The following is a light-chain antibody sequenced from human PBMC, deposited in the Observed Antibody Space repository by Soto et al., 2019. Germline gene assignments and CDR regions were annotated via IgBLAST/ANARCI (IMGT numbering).Light chain of an antibody. CDR2: LGS. V-gene: IGKV2-28*01. Sequence: IGVTQYQISLPVTPGEPASISCRSSQSLLHSNGYNYLDWYLQKPGQSPQLLIYLGSNRASGVPDRFSGSGSGTDFTLKISRVEAEDVGVYYCMQALQTPPTFGHGALLEIK. J-gene: IGKJ5*01. CDR3: MQALQTPPT. CDR1: QSLLHSNGYNY.